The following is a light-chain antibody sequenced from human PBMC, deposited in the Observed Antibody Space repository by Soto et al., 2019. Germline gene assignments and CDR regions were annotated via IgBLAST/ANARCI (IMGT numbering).Light chain of an antibody. CDR1: SGDVGNYIY. V-gene: IGLV2-14*01. CDR3: ISYTTSSTYV. CDR2: EVT. J-gene: IGLJ1*01. Sequence: QSVLTQPASVSGSPGQSITISCTGSSGDVGNYIYVFWFQQHPGKAPKLIISEVTNRPSGVSSRFSGSKSGNTASLTISGLQAEDEAHYYCISYTTSSTYVFGTGTKVTVL.